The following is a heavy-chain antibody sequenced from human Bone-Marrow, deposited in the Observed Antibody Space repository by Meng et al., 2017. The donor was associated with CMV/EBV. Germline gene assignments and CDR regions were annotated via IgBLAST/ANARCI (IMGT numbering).Heavy chain of an antibody. V-gene: IGHV3-30-3*01. Sequence: GESLKISCAASGFTFSSYAMHWVRQAPGKGLEWVAVISYDGSNKYYADSVKGRFTISRDNSKNTLYLQMNSLRAEDTAVYYCARGQRKTIFGVVIIEGPGTIYYFDYWGQGTLVTVSS. CDR2: ISYDGSNK. CDR1: GFTFSSYA. J-gene: IGHJ4*02. D-gene: IGHD3-3*01. CDR3: ARGQRKTIFGVVIIEGPGTIYYFDY.